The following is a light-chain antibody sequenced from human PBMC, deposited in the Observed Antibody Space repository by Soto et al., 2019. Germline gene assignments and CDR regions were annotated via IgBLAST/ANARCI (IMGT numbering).Light chain of an antibody. CDR3: SSYTSSSTWV. J-gene: IGLJ3*02. CDR1: SSDIGGYNS. Sequence: QSALTQPASVSGSPGQSITISCTGTSSDIGGYNSVSWYQQHPGKAPKFMIYDVTYRPSGVSNRFSGSKSGNTASLTISGLQAEDEADYYGSSYTSSSTWVFGGGTKLTVL. CDR2: DVT. V-gene: IGLV2-14*03.